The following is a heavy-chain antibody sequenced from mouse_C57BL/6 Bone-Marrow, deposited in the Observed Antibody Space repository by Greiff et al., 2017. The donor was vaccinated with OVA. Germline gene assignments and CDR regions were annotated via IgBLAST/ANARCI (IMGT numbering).Heavy chain of an antibody. CDR2: ISYDGSN. J-gene: IGHJ2*01. V-gene: IGHV3-6*01. Sequence: EESGPGLVKPSQSLSLTCSVTGYSITSGYYWNWIRQFPGNKLEWMGYISYDGSNNYNPSLKNRISITRDTSKNQFFLKLNSVTTEDTATYYCARSSYYYGSFGWGQGTTLTVSS. CDR1: GYSITSGYY. CDR3: ARSSYYYGSFG. D-gene: IGHD1-1*01.